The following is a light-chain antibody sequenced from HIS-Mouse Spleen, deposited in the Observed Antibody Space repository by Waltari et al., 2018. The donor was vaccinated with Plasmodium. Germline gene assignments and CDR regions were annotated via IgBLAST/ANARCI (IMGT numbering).Light chain of an antibody. V-gene: IGKV1-8*01. Sequence: AIRMTQSPSSFSASTGDRVTITCRASQGISSYLAWYQQKPGKAPKLQIYAASTLQSGVPSSFRGSGSGTAFTLTISCLQSEDFATYYCQQYDSYPYTFGQGTKLEIK. CDR3: QQYDSYPYT. CDR2: AAS. J-gene: IGKJ2*01. CDR1: QGISSY.